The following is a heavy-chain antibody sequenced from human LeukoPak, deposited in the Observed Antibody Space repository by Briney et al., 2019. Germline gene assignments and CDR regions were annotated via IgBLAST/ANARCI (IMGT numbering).Heavy chain of an antibody. J-gene: IGHJ6*03. CDR2: IYYSGST. CDR3: ATRLVFYIRHLDTTGMDV. CDR1: GGSISSSSYY. Sequence: SETLSLTCTVSGGSISSSSYYWGWSRQPPGKGLEWIGSIYYSGSTYYNPSLKSRVTISVDTSKNQFSLKLSSVTAADTAVYYCATRLVFYIRHLDTTGMDVWGKGTTVTVSS. V-gene: IGHV4-39*01. D-gene: IGHD3-9*01.